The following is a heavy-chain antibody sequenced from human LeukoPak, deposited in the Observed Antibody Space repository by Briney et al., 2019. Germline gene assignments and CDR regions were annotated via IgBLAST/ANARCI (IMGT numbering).Heavy chain of an antibody. CDR2: IYYSGST. D-gene: IGHD3-10*01. CDR3: ARESDTYYYGSGSFRLDY. CDR1: GGSVSSGSYY. Sequence: SETLSLTCTVSGGSVSSGSYYWSWLRQPPGKGLEWIGYIYYSGSTNYHPSLKSRVTISVDTSKNQFSLKLSSVTAADTAVYYCARESDTYYYGSGSFRLDYWGQGTLVTVSS. V-gene: IGHV4-61*01. J-gene: IGHJ4*02.